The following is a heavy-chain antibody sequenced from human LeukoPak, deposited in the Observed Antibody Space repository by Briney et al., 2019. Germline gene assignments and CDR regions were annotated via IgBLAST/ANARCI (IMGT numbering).Heavy chain of an antibody. V-gene: IGHV3-23*01. Sequence: GGSLRLSCAASGFSFTTYALSWVRQAPGKGLEWISVVSGSGNTIYYADSVKGRFTISRDPSKKTVFLQMNSLRAEDTAVYYCAKDEFYYFDYWGQGTLVTVSS. D-gene: IGHD3-10*01. CDR2: VSGSGNTI. CDR3: AKDEFYYFDY. CDR1: GFSFTTYA. J-gene: IGHJ4*02.